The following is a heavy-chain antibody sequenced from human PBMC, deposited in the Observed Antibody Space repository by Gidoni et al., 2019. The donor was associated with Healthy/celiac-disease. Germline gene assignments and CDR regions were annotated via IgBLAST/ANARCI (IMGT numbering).Heavy chain of an antibody. CDR2: INHSGST. D-gene: IGHD2-2*01. J-gene: IGHJ6*02. CDR1: GGSFSGSY. Sequence: QVQLQQWGAGLLKPSETLSLTCAVYGGSFSGSYWSWIRQPPGQGLEWIGEINHSGSTNYNPSLKSRVTISVDTSKNQFSLKLSSVTAADTAVYYCASRGPSRYCSSTSCLYYYYYGMDVWGQGTTVTVSS. CDR3: ASRGPSRYCSSTSCLYYYYYGMDV. V-gene: IGHV4-34*01.